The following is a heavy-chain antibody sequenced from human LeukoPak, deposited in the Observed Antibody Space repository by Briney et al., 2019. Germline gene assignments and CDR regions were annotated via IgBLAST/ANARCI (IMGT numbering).Heavy chain of an antibody. J-gene: IGHJ4*02. D-gene: IGHD2-15*01. CDR3: ARERGYCAGESCYGFDY. CDR2: ITSKSTTI. CDR1: GFTFNIYS. V-gene: IGHV3-48*01. Sequence: GGSLRLSCAASGFTFNIYSMDWVRQAPGRRLEWVSKITSKSTTIYYADSVKGRFTISRDNARNSLYLQMNSLRAEDTAVYYCARERGYCAGESCYGFDYWGQGILVTVSS.